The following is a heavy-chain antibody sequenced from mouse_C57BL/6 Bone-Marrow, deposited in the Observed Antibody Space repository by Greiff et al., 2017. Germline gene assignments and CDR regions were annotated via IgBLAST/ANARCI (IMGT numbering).Heavy chain of an antibody. D-gene: IGHD4-1*01. CDR2: INPSTGYT. Sequence: QVQLQQSGAELVKPGASVKMSCKASGYTFTSYWMHWVKQRPGQGLEWIGIINPSTGYTKYNQKFKDKATLTVDKSSSTAYMQLSSLTSEDSAVYYCATGSYFDVWGAGTTVTVSS. J-gene: IGHJ1*01. CDR1: GYTFTSYW. CDR3: ATGSYFDV. V-gene: IGHV1-7*01.